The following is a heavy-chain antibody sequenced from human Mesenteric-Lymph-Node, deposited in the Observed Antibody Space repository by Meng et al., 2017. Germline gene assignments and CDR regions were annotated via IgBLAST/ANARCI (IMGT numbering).Heavy chain of an antibody. CDR1: GYTFTSYD. Sequence: ASVKVSCKASGYTFTSYDINWVRQATGQGLEWMGWMNPNSGNTGYAQKFQGRVTMTRNTSISTAYMELSSLRSEDTAVYYCARVRYCSSTSCYAFDIWGQGTMVTVSS. D-gene: IGHD2-2*01. CDR2: MNPNSGNT. CDR3: ARVRYCSSTSCYAFDI. V-gene: IGHV1-8*01. J-gene: IGHJ3*02.